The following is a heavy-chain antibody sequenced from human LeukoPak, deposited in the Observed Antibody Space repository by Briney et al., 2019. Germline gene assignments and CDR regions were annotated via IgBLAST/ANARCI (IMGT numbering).Heavy chain of an antibody. CDR3: AKGGSGYYFDY. Sequence: GGSLRLSCAACGFTFDDYAMQWVRQAPGKGVEGVSGISCNSGSIGYADSVKGRFTISRDNAKNSLYLQMNSLRAEDMALYYCAKGGSGYYFDYWGQGTLVTVSS. CDR1: GFTFDDYA. D-gene: IGHD3-22*01. CDR2: ISCNSGSI. J-gene: IGHJ4*02. V-gene: IGHV3-9*03.